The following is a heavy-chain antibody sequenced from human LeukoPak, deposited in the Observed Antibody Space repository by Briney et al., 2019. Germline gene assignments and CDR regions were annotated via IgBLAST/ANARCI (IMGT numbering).Heavy chain of an antibody. J-gene: IGHJ4*02. Sequence: ASVTLSCKASGYTFTSYYMHWVRQAPGQRLEWMGIINPSGGSTSYAQKFQGRVTMTRDTSTSTVYMELSSLRSEDTAVYYCARMAAADYCSGGSCVFDYWGQGTLVIVSS. D-gene: IGHD2-15*01. CDR2: INPSGGST. V-gene: IGHV1-46*01. CDR3: ARMAAADYCSGGSCVFDY. CDR1: GYTFTSYY.